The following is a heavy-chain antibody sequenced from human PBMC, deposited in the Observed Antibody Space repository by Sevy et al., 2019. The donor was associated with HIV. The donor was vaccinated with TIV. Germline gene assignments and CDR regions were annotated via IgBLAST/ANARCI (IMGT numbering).Heavy chain of an antibody. D-gene: IGHD6-6*01. CDR2: INTNTGNP. CDR1: GYTFNRYA. V-gene: IGHV7-4-1*02. J-gene: IGHJ6*02. CDR3: ARHLSIAGTLYGMDV. Sequence: ASVKVSCKASGYTFNRYAMNWVRQAPGQGLEWMGRINTNTGNPKYAQDFTGRFVFSLDTSVSTAYLQISSVKAEDTAVYYCARHLSIAGTLYGMDVWGQGTTVTVSS.